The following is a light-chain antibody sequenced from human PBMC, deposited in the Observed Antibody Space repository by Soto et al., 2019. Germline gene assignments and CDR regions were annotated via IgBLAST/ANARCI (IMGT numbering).Light chain of an antibody. CDR3: QHSYSSPYT. V-gene: IGKV1-39*01. CDR2: AAS. J-gene: IGKJ2*01. CDR1: QSISNY. Sequence: DIQMTQSPPSLSASVGDRVIITCRASQSISNYLNWYQHKPGKAPKLLIYAASSLQTGVTSRFGGSRSGTEFTLTISSLQPEDSATYYCQHSYSSPYTFGQGTNLKIK.